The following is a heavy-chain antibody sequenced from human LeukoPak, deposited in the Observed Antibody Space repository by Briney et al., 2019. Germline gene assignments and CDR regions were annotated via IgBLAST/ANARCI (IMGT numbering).Heavy chain of an antibody. CDR1: GFTFDDYA. Sequence: PGGSLRLSCAVSGFTFDDYAMRWVRHAPGKGLEWVSGINWNSGSMGYADSVKGRFTISRDSSKNTLYLRMNSLRAEDTAIYYCAKDRGGLLWFGAERHFDYWGQGTLVTVSS. D-gene: IGHD3-10*01. V-gene: IGHV3-9*01. CDR3: AKDRGGLLWFGAERHFDY. J-gene: IGHJ4*02. CDR2: INWNSGSM.